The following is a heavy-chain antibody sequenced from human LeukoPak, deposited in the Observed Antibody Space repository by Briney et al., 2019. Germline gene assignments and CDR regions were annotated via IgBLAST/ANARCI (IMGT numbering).Heavy chain of an antibody. CDR3: ARDSYDSSGYYDY. V-gene: IGHV3-21*01. CDR2: ISSSSTYI. CDR1: EFTFSSYT. D-gene: IGHD3-22*01. J-gene: IGHJ4*02. Sequence: GGSLRLSCAASEFTFSSYTMNWVRQAPGKGLEWVSSISSSSTYIYYADSMKGRFTISRDNAKNSLYLQMNSLRAEDTAVYYCARDSYDSSGYYDYWGQGTLVTVSS.